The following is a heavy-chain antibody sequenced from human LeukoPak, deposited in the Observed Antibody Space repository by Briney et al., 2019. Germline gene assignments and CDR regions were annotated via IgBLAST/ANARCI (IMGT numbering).Heavy chain of an antibody. V-gene: IGHV3-7*01. D-gene: IGHD3-16*02. CDR1: GFTFSSYW. J-gene: IGHJ4*02. Sequence: QSGGSLTLSCAASGFTFSSYWLTWVRQSPGKGLEWVANIRQDGGDKYYVDSVKGRFTISRDNARNSLYLQMNSLRAEDTAVYYCVRDSYTNTWHEASRDNWGEGTLCSVSS. CDR2: IRQDGGDK. CDR3: VRDSYTNTWHEASRDN.